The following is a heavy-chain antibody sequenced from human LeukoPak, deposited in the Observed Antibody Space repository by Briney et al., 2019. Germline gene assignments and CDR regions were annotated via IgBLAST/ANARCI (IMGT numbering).Heavy chain of an antibody. CDR1: GYTFTSYG. Sequence: ASVKVSCKASGYTFTSYGISLVRQAPGQGLEWMGWISAYNGNTNYARKLQGRVTMTNDTSTSTAYMAMRSVRSDDTAVYYCARGWNSYCGGDCCFDYWGKGTLVTVSS. CDR3: ARGWNSYCGGDCCFDY. D-gene: IGHD2-21*02. V-gene: IGHV1-18*01. CDR2: ISAYNGNT. J-gene: IGHJ4*02.